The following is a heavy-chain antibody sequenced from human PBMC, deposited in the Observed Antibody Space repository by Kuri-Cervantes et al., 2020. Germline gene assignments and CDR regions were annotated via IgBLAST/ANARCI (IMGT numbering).Heavy chain of an antibody. Sequence: GESLKISCAASGFTFSRYSMNWVRQAPGKGLEWVSSISSSSSYIYYAGSVKGRFTISRDNSKNSLYLQMNSLRAEDTALYYCAKDNRYSGSYPYFDYWGQGTLVTVSS. CDR1: GFTFSRYS. V-gene: IGHV3-21*04. CDR2: ISSSSSYI. D-gene: IGHD1-26*01. CDR3: AKDNRYSGSYPYFDY. J-gene: IGHJ4*02.